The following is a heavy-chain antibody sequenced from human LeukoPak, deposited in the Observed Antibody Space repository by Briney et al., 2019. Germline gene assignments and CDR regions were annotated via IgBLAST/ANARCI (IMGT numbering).Heavy chain of an antibody. CDR2: ISGIGSSTTTL. V-gene: IGHV3-48*01. CDR1: GFTFSNSN. Sequence: GGSLRLSCAASGFTFSNSNMNWVRQAPGKGLEWVSYISGIGSSTTTLYYADSVKGRFTISRDNAQNSLYLQMNSLRAEDTAVYYCARPAYTAAYDLWGQGTMVTVSS. CDR3: ARPAYTAAYDL. J-gene: IGHJ3*01. D-gene: IGHD3-16*01.